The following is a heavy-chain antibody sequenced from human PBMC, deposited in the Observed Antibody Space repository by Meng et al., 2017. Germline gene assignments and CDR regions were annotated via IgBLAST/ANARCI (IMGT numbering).Heavy chain of an antibody. D-gene: IGHD3-22*01. CDR2: ISYDGSNK. Sequence: GESLKISCAASVFTFSSYAMHWVRQAPGKGLEWVAVISYDGSNKYYADSVKGRFTISRDNSKNTLYLQMNSLRAEDTAVYYCARDATYDSSGYYFDYWGQGTLVTVSS. CDR3: ARDATYDSSGYYFDY. CDR1: VFTFSSYA. J-gene: IGHJ4*02. V-gene: IGHV3-30*04.